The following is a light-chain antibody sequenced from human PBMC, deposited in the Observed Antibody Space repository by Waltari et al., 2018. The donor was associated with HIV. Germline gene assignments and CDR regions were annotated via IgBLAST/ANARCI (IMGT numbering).Light chain of an antibody. CDR3: QVWDTNTDQYVI. Sequence: SYVLTQSPSVSVAPGQTARITCGGQHIGSKSANWYQQQPGQAPVMVIYHDTDRPSGIPDRFSGSNSEDTATLTIRRVEAGDEADYYCQVWDTNTDQYVIFGGGTNLAV. J-gene: IGLJ2*01. CDR1: HIGSKS. V-gene: IGLV3-21*01. CDR2: HDT.